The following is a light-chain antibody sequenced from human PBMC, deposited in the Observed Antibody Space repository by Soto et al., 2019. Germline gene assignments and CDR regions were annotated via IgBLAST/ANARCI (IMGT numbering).Light chain of an antibody. V-gene: IGLV2-14*01. J-gene: IGLJ1*01. CDR1: SSDVGGYNY. CDR3: SSYTSSSTIYV. Sequence: QSVLTQPASVSGSPGQSITISCTGTSSDVGGYNYVSWYQQHPGKAPKLMIYDVSNRPSGVSNRFSGSKSGNTASLTISGLQAEDEDDYYCSSYTSSSTIYVFGTGTKVTVL. CDR2: DVS.